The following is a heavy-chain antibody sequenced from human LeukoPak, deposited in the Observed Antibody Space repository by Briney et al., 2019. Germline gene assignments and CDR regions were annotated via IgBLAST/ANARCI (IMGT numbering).Heavy chain of an antibody. J-gene: IGHJ6*02. D-gene: IGHD2-2*01. Sequence: ASMKVSCKASGYTFTRFYMHWVRQAPGQGLEWMGWINPNSGGTNYAQKFQGRVTVTRDTSISTAYMELSRLRSDDTAVYYCARGHCTSSGCYEYHYSGMAVWGQGTTVTVSS. CDR3: ARGHCTSSGCYEYHYSGMAV. V-gene: IGHV1-2*02. CDR2: INPNSGGT. CDR1: GYTFTRFY.